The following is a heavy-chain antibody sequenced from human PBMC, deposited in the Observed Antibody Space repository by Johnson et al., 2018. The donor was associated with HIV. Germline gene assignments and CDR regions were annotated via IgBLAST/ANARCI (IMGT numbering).Heavy chain of an antibody. J-gene: IGHJ3*02. CDR1: GFTFSSYG. CDR3: ATPRIPTDRAFDI. Sequence: QVQLVESGGGVVQPGRSLRLSCAASGFTFSSYGMHWVRQAPGKGLEWVAVIWYDGSNKYYADSVKGRFTISRDNSKNTLYLQMNSLRAEDTAVYYWATPRIPTDRAFDIWGQGTMVTVSS. CDR2: IWYDGSNK. V-gene: IGHV3-33*01. D-gene: IGHD2/OR15-2a*01.